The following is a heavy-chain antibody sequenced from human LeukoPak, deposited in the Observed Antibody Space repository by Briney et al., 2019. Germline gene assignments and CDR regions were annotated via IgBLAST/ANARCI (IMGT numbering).Heavy chain of an antibody. D-gene: IGHD3-10*01. J-gene: IGHJ4*02. CDR2: ISGSGGST. CDR1: GFTVSSNY. Sequence: GGSLRLSCAASGFTVSSNYMSWIRQAPGKGLEWVSGISGSGGSTYYADSVKGRFTISRDNSKNTLYLQMNSLRAEDTAVYYCAKDRYSGSGNLFDYWGQGTLVTVSS. CDR3: AKDRYSGSGNLFDY. V-gene: IGHV3-23*01.